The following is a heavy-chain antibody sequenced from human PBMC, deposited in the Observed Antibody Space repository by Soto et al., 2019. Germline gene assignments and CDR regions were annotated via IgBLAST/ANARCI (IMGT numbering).Heavy chain of an antibody. V-gene: IGHV3-43*01. CDR3: ARETLSFGSALDV. CDR1: GFRFDDYN. Sequence: GGSLRLSCAASGFRFDDYNMHWVRQAPGKGLEWVSLITWNGGNTYYADSVKGRFTISRDGTTQSVSLQMTGLKREDTGLYYCARETLSFGSALDVWGQGTPVTVYS. D-gene: IGHD3-3*01. J-gene: IGHJ6*02. CDR2: ITWNGGNT.